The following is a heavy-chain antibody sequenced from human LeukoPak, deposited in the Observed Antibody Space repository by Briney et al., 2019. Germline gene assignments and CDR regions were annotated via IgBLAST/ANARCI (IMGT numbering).Heavy chain of an antibody. V-gene: IGHV3-30*02. D-gene: IGHD3-10*01. CDR2: IRYDGSNK. CDR1: GFTFSSYG. CDR3: ARETIRFGEYYFDY. Sequence: GGSLRLSCAASGFTFSSYGMHWVRQAPCKGLEWVAFIRYDGSNKYYADSVKGRFTISRDNSKNTLYLQMNSLRAEDTAVYYCARETIRFGEYYFDYWGQGTLVTVSS. J-gene: IGHJ4*02.